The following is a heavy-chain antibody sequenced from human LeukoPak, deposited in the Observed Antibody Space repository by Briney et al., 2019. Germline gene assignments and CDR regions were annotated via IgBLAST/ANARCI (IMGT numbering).Heavy chain of an antibody. CDR3: ARGRYYYDSSGYYYDNWFDP. D-gene: IGHD3-22*01. CDR2: IYNGGTT. V-gene: IGHV4-59*01. Sequence: PSETLSLTCTVAGGSIGSYYWSWIRQPPGKGLEYIGFIYNGGTTKYSPSLKSRATISADTSKNQISLMLTSVTAADTAVYYCARGRYYYDSSGYYYDNWFDPWGHGTLVTVSS. J-gene: IGHJ5*02. CDR1: GGSIGSYY.